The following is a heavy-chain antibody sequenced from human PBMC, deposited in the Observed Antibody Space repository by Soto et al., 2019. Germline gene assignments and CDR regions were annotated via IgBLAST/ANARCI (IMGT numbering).Heavy chain of an antibody. D-gene: IGHD1-1*01. CDR1: GFTFRSYA. J-gene: IGHJ4*02. V-gene: IGHV3-23*01. CDR2: ISGSGGTS. CDR3: AKGRGNSWNVDY. Sequence: EVQLLESGGGLIQPGGSLRLSCVASGFTFRSYAMSWVRRAPGKGLEWVSAISGSGGTSYFADSVRGRFTISRDNSNNTLYLHLSNLRVEDTAEYFCAKGRGNSWNVDYWGPGTLVTVSS.